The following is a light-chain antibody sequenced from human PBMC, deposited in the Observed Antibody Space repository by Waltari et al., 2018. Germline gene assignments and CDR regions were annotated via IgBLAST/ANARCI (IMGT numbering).Light chain of an antibody. V-gene: IGLV2-11*01. Sequence: QSALTQPRSVSGSPGQSVTISCTGTSSDVGGHDYVSWYQQYPGKGPKLMFYDVSKRPSGVPYRFSASKSGNTASLTISGLQPEDEADYYCCAYAGSYFMVFGGGTRLKVL. CDR2: DVS. CDR1: SSDVGGHDY. J-gene: IGLJ3*02. CDR3: CAYAGSYFMV.